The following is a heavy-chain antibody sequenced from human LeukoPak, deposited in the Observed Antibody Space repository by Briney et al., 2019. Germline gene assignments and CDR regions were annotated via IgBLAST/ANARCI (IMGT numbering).Heavy chain of an antibody. V-gene: IGHV3-30*02. J-gene: IGHJ1*01. CDR2: IRYDGSNK. CDR1: GFTFSSYG. CDR3: ARDHCSSTSCHKGGYFQH. D-gene: IGHD2-2*01. Sequence: GGSLRLSCAASGFTFSSYGMHWVRQAPGEGLEWVAFIRYDGSNKYYADSVKGRFTISRDNSKNTLYLQMNSLRAEDTAVYYCARDHCSSTSCHKGGYFQHWGQGTLVTVSS.